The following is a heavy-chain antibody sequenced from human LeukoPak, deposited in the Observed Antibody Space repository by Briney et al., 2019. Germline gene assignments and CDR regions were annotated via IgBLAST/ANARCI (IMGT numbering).Heavy chain of an antibody. V-gene: IGHV4-59*01. CDR3: ERVREGNHLHQFYLDS. D-gene: IGHD1-14*01. J-gene: IGHJ4*02. CDR2: IYSRGST. Sequence: PSETLSLTCNVSGASIKTYYGTWIRQPPGKGLEYVGYIYSRGSTNYNPSLKSRVTLSVDTSKNQFSLRLRSPTAADTAVYYCERVREGNHLHQFYLDSWGQGTLVTVSS. CDR1: GASIKTYY.